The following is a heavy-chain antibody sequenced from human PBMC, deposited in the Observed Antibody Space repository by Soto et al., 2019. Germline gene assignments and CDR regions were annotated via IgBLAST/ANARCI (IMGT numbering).Heavy chain of an antibody. Sequence: SLRLSCAASGFTFSNAWMSWVRQAPGKGLEWVGRIKSKTDGGTTDYAAPEKGRFTISRDDSKNTLYLQMNSLKTEDTAVYYCTTDSPLGYCSSTSCYDGIFYYYMDVWGKGTTVTVSS. J-gene: IGHJ6*03. D-gene: IGHD2-2*01. CDR2: IKSKTDGGTT. V-gene: IGHV3-15*05. CDR3: TTDSPLGYCSSTSCYDGIFYYYMDV. CDR1: GFTFSNAW.